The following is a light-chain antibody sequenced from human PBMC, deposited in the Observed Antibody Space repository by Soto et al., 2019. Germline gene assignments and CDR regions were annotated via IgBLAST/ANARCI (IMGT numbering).Light chain of an antibody. CDR2: EVT. Sequence: QSALTQPPSASGSLGQSVTISCTGTTSDVGGYNYVSWYQHHPGKAPKLMIYEVTKRPSGVPDRFSGSKSGNTASLTVSGLQAEDEADYYCNSYGGSNDYVFGTGTKLTVL. CDR3: NSYGGSNDYV. V-gene: IGLV2-8*01. CDR1: TSDVGGYNY. J-gene: IGLJ1*01.